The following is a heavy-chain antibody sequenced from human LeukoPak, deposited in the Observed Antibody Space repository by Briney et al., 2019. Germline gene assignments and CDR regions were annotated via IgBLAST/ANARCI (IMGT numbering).Heavy chain of an antibody. V-gene: IGHV4-59*01. Sequence: SETLSLTCTVSGGSISSYYWSWIRQPPGKGLEWIGYIYYSGSTNYNSSLKSRVTISVDTSKNQFSLKLSSVTAADTAVYYCARAGSYRGFLDYWGQGTLVTVSS. CDR3: ARAGSYRGFLDY. D-gene: IGHD1-26*01. CDR2: IYYSGST. CDR1: GGSISSYY. J-gene: IGHJ4*02.